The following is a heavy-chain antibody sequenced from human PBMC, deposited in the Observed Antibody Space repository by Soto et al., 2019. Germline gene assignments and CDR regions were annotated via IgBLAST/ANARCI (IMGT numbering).Heavy chain of an antibody. D-gene: IGHD3-22*01. CDR3: ARRGGSGYGFGYFDY. J-gene: IGHJ4*02. CDR1: GGSIRSGDYY. CDR2: IYYSGST. Sequence: TLSLTCTVYGGSIRSGDYYWSWIRQTKGKGLEWIGYIYYSGSTYYSPSLKSRVTISVDTSKNQFSLKLSSVTAADTAVYYCARRGGSGYGFGYFDYWGQGTLVTVSS. V-gene: IGHV4-30-4*01.